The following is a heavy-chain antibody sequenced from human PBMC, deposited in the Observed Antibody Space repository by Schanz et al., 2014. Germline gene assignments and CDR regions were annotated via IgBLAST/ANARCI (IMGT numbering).Heavy chain of an antibody. CDR3: AKDTGYCHGGACYCVEY. Sequence: QVQLVESGGGVVQPGRSRRLSCEASGFTFSSYGMHWVRQAPGKGLEWVAVISYDGNNEDYADSVKGRFSISRDNSQNILYLRMDSLRPEDPAVYCCAKDTGYCHGGACYCVEYWGLGILVTVSS. D-gene: IGHD2-8*02. CDR2: ISYDGNNE. V-gene: IGHV3-30*18. CDR1: GFTFSSYG. J-gene: IGHJ4*02.